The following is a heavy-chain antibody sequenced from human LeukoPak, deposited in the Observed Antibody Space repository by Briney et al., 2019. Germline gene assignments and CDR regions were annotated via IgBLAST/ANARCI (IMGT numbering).Heavy chain of an antibody. CDR1: GGSISSYY. J-gene: IGHJ4*02. V-gene: IGHV4-4*07. D-gene: IGHD2-15*01. Sequence: SETLSLTCTLSGGSISSYYWSWIRQPAGKGLEWIGRIYTSGSTNYNPSLKSRVTMSVDTSKNQFSLKLSSVTAADTAVYYCARMGYCSGGSCYTPDYWGQGTLVTVSS. CDR3: ARMGYCSGGSCYTPDY. CDR2: IYTSGST.